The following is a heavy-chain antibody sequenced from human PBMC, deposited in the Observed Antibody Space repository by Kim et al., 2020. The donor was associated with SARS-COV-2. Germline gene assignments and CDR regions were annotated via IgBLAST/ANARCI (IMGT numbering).Heavy chain of an antibody. CDR2: TYYRSKWYN. D-gene: IGHD1-26*01. CDR3: ARARIVGAVGVSWYFDL. V-gene: IGHV6-1*01. J-gene: IGHJ2*01. Sequence: SQTLSLTCAISGDSVSSNSAAWNWIRQSPSRGLEWLGRTYYRSKWYNDYAVSVKSRITINPDTSKNQFSLQLNSVTPEATAVYYCARARIVGAVGVSWYFDLWGRGTLVTVSS. CDR1: GDSVSSNSAA.